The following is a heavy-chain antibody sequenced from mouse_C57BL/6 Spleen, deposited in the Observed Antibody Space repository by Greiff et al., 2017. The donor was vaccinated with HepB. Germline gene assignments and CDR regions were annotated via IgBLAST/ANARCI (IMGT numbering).Heavy chain of an antibody. Sequence: QVQLQQSGPELVKPGASVKISCKASGYAFSSSWMNWVKQRPGKGLEWIGRIYPGDGDTNYNGKFKGKATLTADKSSSTAYMALSSLTSEDSAVYFCARSVTGTFYAMDYWGQGTSVTVSS. CDR1: GYAFSSSW. J-gene: IGHJ4*01. D-gene: IGHD4-1*01. CDR2: IYPGDGDT. V-gene: IGHV1-82*01. CDR3: ARSVTGTFYAMDY.